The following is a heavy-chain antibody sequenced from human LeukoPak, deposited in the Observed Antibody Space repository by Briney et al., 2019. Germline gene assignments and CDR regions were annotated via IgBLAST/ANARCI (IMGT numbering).Heavy chain of an antibody. D-gene: IGHD3-3*02. V-gene: IGHV4-59*01. CDR2: IGYSGST. Sequence: SETLSLSCTVSGGTFSSYYWNWIRQPPGKGLEWVGYIGYSGSTNNNPSLKRRVSISLDTSQKQFCLKQCSVTAADTGVYFCAREGICGKQGVVVRGQGATVTVSS. J-gene: IGHJ6*01. CDR3: AREGICGKQGVVV. CDR1: GGTFSSYY.